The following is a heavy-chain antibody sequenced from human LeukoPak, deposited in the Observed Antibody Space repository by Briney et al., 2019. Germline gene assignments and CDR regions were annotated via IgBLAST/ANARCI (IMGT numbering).Heavy chain of an antibody. J-gene: IGHJ4*02. V-gene: IGHV3-23*01. D-gene: IGHD6-13*01. CDR2: ISGSGGST. CDR1: GFTFSSYG. CDR3: AKDRYSSSPGY. Sequence: GGTLRLSCAASGFTFSSYGMSWVRQAPGKGLEWVSAISGSGGSTYYADSVKGWFTISRDNSKNTLYLQMNSLRAEDTAVYYCAKDRYSSSPGYWGQGTLVTVSS.